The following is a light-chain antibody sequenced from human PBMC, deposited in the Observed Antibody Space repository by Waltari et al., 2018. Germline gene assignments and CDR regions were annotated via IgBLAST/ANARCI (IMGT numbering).Light chain of an antibody. V-gene: IGKV2-28*01. CDR3: MQPLQTPRT. Sequence: DIVMTHSPLSLPVTPGEPPSISCPSAQSLIPTYGYNYLDWYLQKPGQSPPLLVYLASSRAYGVPDRFSGSGSGTDFTLKISRVEAEDVGVYYCMQPLQTPRTFGQGTKLEIK. J-gene: IGKJ1*01. CDR1: QSLIPTYGYNY. CDR2: LAS.